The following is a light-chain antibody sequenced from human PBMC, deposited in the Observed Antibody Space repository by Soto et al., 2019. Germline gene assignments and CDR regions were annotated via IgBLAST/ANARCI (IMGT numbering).Light chain of an antibody. Sequence: SGLTQPASVSGSPGQSITISCTGTSSDVGAYNFVSWHQQHPGKAPKLMIYNVYDRPSGISYRFSGSKSGNTASLTISGLQGEDEADYYCSAYTVSRTYVFGTGTKVTVL. J-gene: IGLJ1*01. CDR3: SAYTVSRTYV. CDR1: SSDVGAYNF. CDR2: NVY. V-gene: IGLV2-14*03.